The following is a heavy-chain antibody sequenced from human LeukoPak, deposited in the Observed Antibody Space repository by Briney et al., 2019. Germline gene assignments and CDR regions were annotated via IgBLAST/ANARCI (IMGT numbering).Heavy chain of an antibody. D-gene: IGHD5-12*01. Sequence: GRSLRLSCAASGFTFDEYAMHWVRQAPGKGLEWVSGISYSSGTIGYVDSVKGRFTISRDNAKNSLYLQMNSLRAEDTAVYYCARDRSGYDPENSYYYYYYMDVWGKGTTVTISS. CDR1: GFTFDEYA. V-gene: IGHV3-9*01. J-gene: IGHJ6*03. CDR3: ARDRSGYDPENSYYYYYYMDV. CDR2: ISYSSGTI.